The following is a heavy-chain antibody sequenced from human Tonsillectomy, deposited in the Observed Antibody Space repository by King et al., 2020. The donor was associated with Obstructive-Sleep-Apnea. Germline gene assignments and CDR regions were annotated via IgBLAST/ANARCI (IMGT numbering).Heavy chain of an antibody. J-gene: IGHJ2*01. V-gene: IGHV4-39*07. D-gene: IGHD6-13*01. CDR2: IYHSGST. Sequence: QLQESGPGLVKPSETLSLTCTVSGGSISSSSYYLGWIRQPPGKGLEWIGSIYHSGSTYYNPSLKSRVTISVDTSKNQFSLKLNSVTAADTAVYYCARDEQLIPYWYFDLWGRGTLVTVSS. CDR1: GGSISSSSYY. CDR3: ARDEQLIPYWYFDL.